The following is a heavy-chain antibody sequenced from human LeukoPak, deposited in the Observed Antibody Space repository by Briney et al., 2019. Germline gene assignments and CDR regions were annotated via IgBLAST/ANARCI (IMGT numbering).Heavy chain of an antibody. V-gene: IGHV1-69*13. J-gene: IGHJ4*02. CDR2: ISPLLGAS. CDR3: ATYDVLTGFEY. CDR1: GGXFSDYV. D-gene: IGHD3-9*01. Sequence: SVKVSCKASGGXFSDYVISWVRQAPGQGLNWMGGISPLLGASKHTQNFHDRVTITADESTTTAYMELSDLRSADTAVYYCATYDVLTGFEYWGQGTLVTVSS.